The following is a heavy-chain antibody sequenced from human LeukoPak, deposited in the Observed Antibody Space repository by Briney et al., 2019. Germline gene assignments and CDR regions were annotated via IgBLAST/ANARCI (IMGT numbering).Heavy chain of an antibody. V-gene: IGHV3-30*02. CDR1: GFTFSSYG. Sequence: PGGSLRLSCAASGFTFSSYGMHWVRQASGKGLEWVAFIRYDATNKHYADSVKGRFTISRDNSKNTLYPQMNGLRDEDTAMYYCASFDWFIPWGQGTLVTVSS. CDR3: ASFDWFIP. CDR2: IRYDATNK. J-gene: IGHJ5*02.